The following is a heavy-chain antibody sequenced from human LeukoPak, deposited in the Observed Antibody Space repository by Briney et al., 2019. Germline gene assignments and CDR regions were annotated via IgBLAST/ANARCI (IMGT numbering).Heavy chain of an antibody. CDR1: GFTFSSYA. Sequence: GGSLRLSCAASGFTFSSYAMSWVRQAPGKGLEWVANIKQDGSEKYYVDSVKGRFTISRDNAKNSLYLQMNSLRAEDTAVYYCARDSYCSGGSCYGYFDYWGQGTLVTVSS. CDR3: ARDSYCSGGSCYGYFDY. D-gene: IGHD2-15*01. J-gene: IGHJ4*02. CDR2: IKQDGSEK. V-gene: IGHV3-7*01.